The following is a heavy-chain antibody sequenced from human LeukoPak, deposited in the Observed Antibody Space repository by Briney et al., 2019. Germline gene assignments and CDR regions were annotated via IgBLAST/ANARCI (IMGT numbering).Heavy chain of an antibody. D-gene: IGHD3-3*01. CDR1: GYTFTSYG. CDR3: ARVWNGLRFLEWSGSNWFDP. Sequence: GASVKVSCKASGYTFTSYGISWVRQAPGQGLEWMGWISAYNGNTNYAQKLQGRVTMTTDTSTSTAYMELRSLRSDDTAVYYCARVWNGLRFLEWSGSNWFDPWGQGTLVTVSS. CDR2: ISAYNGNT. V-gene: IGHV1-18*01. J-gene: IGHJ5*02.